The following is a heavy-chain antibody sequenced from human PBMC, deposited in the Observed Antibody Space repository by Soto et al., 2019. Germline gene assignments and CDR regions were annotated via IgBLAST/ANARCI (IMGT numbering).Heavy chain of an antibody. CDR3: ARSGYSSGWYHWYFDF. CDR2: INVGNGST. Sequence: QVQLVQSGAEVKKPGASVKVSCKASGYTFTNYGVHWVRQAPGQRLEWMGWINVGNGSTKNSKKFQGRVTIIRNTAAGAAFMELSSLRSEDTAVYYCARSGYSSGWYHWYFDFWGRGTLVTVSS. V-gene: IGHV1-3*01. J-gene: IGHJ2*01. D-gene: IGHD6-19*01. CDR1: GYTFTNYG.